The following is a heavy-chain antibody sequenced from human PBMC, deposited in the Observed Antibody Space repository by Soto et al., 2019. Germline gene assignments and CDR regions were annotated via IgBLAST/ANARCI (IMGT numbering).Heavy chain of an antibody. CDR2: IYPGDSDT. V-gene: IGHV5-51*01. CDR3: ARHERQQLVYYYGMDV. J-gene: IGHJ6*02. D-gene: IGHD6-13*01. Sequence: RGEPLKISCKGSVYSFTSYWIGWVRQMPGKGLEWMGIIYPGDSDTRYSPSFQGQVTISADKSISTAYLQWSSLKASDTAMYYCARHERQQLVYYYGMDVWGQGTTVTVSS. CDR1: VYSFTSYW.